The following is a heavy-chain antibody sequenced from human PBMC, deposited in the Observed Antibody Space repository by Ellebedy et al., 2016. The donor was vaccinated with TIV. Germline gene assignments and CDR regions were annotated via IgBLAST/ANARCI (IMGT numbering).Heavy chain of an antibody. CDR3: ARGPFMITFGGVIIDV. J-gene: IGHJ6*02. D-gene: IGHD3-16*02. CDR2: MNPNSSNT. V-gene: IGHV1-8*01. Sequence: AVSVKVSCKASGYTFTSYDINWVRQATGQGLEWMGWMNPNSSNTEYAQKFQGRVPMTRNTSITTAFMELSSLRSEDTAVYYCARGPFMITFGGVIIDVWGQGTTVTVSS. CDR1: GYTFTSYD.